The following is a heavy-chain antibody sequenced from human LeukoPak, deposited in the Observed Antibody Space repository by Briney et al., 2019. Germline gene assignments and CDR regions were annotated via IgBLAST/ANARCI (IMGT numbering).Heavy chain of an antibody. Sequence: ASVKVSCKASGYTFTSYYMQWVRQAPGQGLEWMGIINPSGGSTTYAQNFQGRVTMTRDTSTSTVYMELSSLRSGDTAVYYCARAFYYDTSGYYPGGDYWGQGTLVTVSS. CDR1: GYTFTSYY. CDR2: INPSGGST. J-gene: IGHJ4*02. V-gene: IGHV1-46*01. CDR3: ARAFYYDTSGYYPGGDY. D-gene: IGHD3-22*01.